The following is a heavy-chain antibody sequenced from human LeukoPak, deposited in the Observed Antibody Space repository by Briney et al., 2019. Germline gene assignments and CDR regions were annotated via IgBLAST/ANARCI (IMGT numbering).Heavy chain of an antibody. D-gene: IGHD3-3*01. CDR1: GYSISSGYY. CDR3: ARAHGSYDFWSGYYLEYYYYYMDV. V-gene: IGHV4-38-2*02. Sequence: SETLSLTCTVSGYSISSGYYWGWIRQPPGKGLEWIGSIYHSGSTYYNPSLKSRVTISVDTSKNQFSLKLSSVTAADTAVYYCARAHGSYDFWSGYYLEYYYYYMDVWGKGTTVTVSS. CDR2: IYHSGST. J-gene: IGHJ6*03.